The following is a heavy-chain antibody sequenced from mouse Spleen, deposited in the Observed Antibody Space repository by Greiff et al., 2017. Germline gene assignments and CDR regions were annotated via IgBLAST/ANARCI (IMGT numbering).Heavy chain of an antibody. CDR1: GFTFSDYY. CDR3: ARVGDYDGWYFDV. Sequence: EVQLVESEGGLVQPGSSMKLSCTASGFTFSDYYMAWVRQVPEKGLEWVANINYDGSSTYYLDSLKSRFIISRDNAKNILYLQMSSLKSEDTATYYCARVGDYDGWYFDVWGAGTTVTVSS. D-gene: IGHD2-4*01. CDR2: INYDGSST. V-gene: IGHV5-16*01. J-gene: IGHJ1*01.